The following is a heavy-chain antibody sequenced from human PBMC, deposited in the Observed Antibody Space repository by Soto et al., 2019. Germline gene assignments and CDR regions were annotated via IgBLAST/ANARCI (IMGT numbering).Heavy chain of an antibody. J-gene: IGHJ4*02. D-gene: IGHD1-7*01. V-gene: IGHV4-61*05. CDR1: GGYTRSSNYQ. Sequence: SETLSLTCPVSGGYTRSSNYQWVWIRQPPGKGLEWIGYIYYSGSTNYNPSLKSRVTISVDTSKNQFSLNLSFVTAADTAVYYCATMGTPATGLFYFDNWGQGTLVTVSS. CDR3: ATMGTPATGLFYFDN. CDR2: IYYSGST.